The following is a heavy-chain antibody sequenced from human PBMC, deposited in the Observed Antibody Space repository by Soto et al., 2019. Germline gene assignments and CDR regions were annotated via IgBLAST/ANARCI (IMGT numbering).Heavy chain of an antibody. V-gene: IGHV1-18*04. CDR2: ISAYNGNT. Sequence: GASVKVSCKASGYTFTSYGISWVRQAPGQGLDGMGWISAYNGNTNYAQKLQGRVTMTTDTSTSTAYMELRSLRSDDTAVYYCARGDMVYDFWSGYPRGPYYFDYWGQGTLVTVSS. J-gene: IGHJ4*02. CDR1: GYTFTSYG. CDR3: ARGDMVYDFWSGYPRGPYYFDY. D-gene: IGHD3-3*01.